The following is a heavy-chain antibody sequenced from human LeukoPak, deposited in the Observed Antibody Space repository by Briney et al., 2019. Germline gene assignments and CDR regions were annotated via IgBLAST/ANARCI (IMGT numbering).Heavy chain of an antibody. D-gene: IGHD3-22*01. V-gene: IGHV1-46*01. CDR2: INPSGGST. CDR1: GYTFTSYY. J-gene: IGHJ4*02. CDR3: ARGAYYYDSSGYYYEPYYFDY. Sequence: ASVKVSCKASGYTFTSYYMHWVRQALGQGLEWMGIINPSGGSTSYAQKFQGRVTMTRDTSTSTVYMELSSLRSEDTAVYYCARGAYYYDSSGYYYEPYYFDYWGQGTLVTVSS.